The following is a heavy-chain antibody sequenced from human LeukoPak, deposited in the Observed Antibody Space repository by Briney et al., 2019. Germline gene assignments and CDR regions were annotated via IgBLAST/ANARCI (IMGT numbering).Heavy chain of an antibody. CDR1: GYTFTGYY. D-gene: IGHD2-2*01. Sequence: ASVKVSCKASGYTFTGYYMHWVRQAPGQGPEWMGWINPNSGGTNYAQKFQGRVTMTRDTSISTAYMELSRLRSDDTAVYYCARDRGYCSSTSCYDWFDPWGQGTLVTVSS. V-gene: IGHV1-2*02. CDR3: ARDRGYCSSTSCYDWFDP. CDR2: INPNSGGT. J-gene: IGHJ5*02.